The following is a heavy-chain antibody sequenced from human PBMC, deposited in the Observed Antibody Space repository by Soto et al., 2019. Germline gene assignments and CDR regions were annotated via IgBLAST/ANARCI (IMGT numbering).Heavy chain of an antibody. D-gene: IGHD1-26*01. J-gene: IGHJ6*02. CDR3: ASHSFSGSYPPLYYYYGMDV. CDR2: IYYSGST. Sequence: SETLSLTCTVSSGSIASSSFYWAWIRQSPGKGLEWIGNIYYSGSTNYNPSLKSRVTISVDTSKNQFSLKLSSVTAADTAVYYCASHSFSGSYPPLYYYYGMDVWGQGTTVTVSS. CDR1: SGSIASSSFY. V-gene: IGHV4-39*07.